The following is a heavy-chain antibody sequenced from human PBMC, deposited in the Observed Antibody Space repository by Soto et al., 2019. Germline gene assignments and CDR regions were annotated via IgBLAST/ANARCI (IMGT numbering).Heavy chain of an antibody. D-gene: IGHD3-10*01. CDR2: IIPILGIA. CDR3: AREEYYYGSGAFFDY. CDR1: GGTFSSYT. J-gene: IGHJ4*02. V-gene: IGHV1-69*08. Sequence: QVQLVQSGAEVKKPGSSVKVSCKASGGTFSSYTISWVRQAPGKGLEWMGRIIPILGIANYAKKCQGRVTITADKSTSTAYMELSSLRSEDTAVYYCAREEYYYGSGAFFDYWGQGTLVTVSS.